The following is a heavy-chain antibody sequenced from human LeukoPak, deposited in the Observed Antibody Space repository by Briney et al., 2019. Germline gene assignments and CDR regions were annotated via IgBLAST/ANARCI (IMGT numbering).Heavy chain of an antibody. CDR1: GGSISSYY. CDR3: ARADVWGSYSDY. Sequence: SETLSLTCTVSGGSISSYYWSWIRQPPGRGLEWIGYIYYSGSTNYNPSLKSRVTISVDTSKNQFSLKLSSVTAADTAVYYCARADVWGSYSDYWGQGTLVTVSS. D-gene: IGHD3-16*01. V-gene: IGHV4-59*01. CDR2: IYYSGST. J-gene: IGHJ4*02.